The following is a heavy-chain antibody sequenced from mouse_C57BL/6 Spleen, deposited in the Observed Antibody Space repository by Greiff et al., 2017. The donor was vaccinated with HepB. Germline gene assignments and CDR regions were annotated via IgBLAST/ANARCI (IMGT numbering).Heavy chain of an antibody. CDR1: GFNIKDYY. Sequence: EVQLQQSGAELVKPGASVKLSCTATGFNIKDYYMQWVNQRTEHGLEWIGRIDPEDGETNYAPKFKGKATITADTSSNTAYLQLSSLTSEDTAVYYCARTRDYAMDYWGQGTSVTVSS. D-gene: IGHD3-3*01. CDR3: ARTRDYAMDY. V-gene: IGHV14-2*01. J-gene: IGHJ4*01. CDR2: IDPEDGET.